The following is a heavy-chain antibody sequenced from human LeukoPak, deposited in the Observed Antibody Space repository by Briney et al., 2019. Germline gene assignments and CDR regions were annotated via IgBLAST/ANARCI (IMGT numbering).Heavy chain of an antibody. V-gene: IGHV1-18*01. D-gene: IGHD3-16*02. CDR1: GYTFTSSG. J-gene: IGHJ4*02. CDR2: ISSYNGNT. CDR3: AADDTQVVH. Sequence: ASVKVSCKASGYTFTSSGISWVRQAPGQGLEWMGWISSYNGNTNYAQKLQERVTLTRDMSTSTAYMELNRLRFEDTAVYYCAADDTQVVHWGQGSLVTVSS.